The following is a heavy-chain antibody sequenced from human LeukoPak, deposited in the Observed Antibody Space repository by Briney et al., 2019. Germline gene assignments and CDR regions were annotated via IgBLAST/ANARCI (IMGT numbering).Heavy chain of an antibody. D-gene: IGHD2/OR15-2a*01. V-gene: IGHV3-11*01. J-gene: IGHJ1*01. CDR1: GLRFSDYY. CDR2: ISSGGDIM. Sequence: GALRLSCAASGLRFSDYYVSWIRQAPGKGLQWVSYISSGGDIMHYADSVKGRFTSSRDNAKNSGYLEMNSLGAKDTAVYYCATNLIGAGEYFQQWGQGTLVTVSS. CDR3: ATNLIGAGEYFQQ.